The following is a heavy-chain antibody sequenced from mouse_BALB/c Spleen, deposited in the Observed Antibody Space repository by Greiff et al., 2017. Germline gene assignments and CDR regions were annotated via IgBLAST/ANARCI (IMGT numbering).Heavy chain of an antibody. CDR1: GFTFSSFG. CDR2: ISSGSSTI. Sequence: EVQGVESGGGLVQPGGSRKLSCAASGFTFSSFGMHWVRQSPEKGLEWVAYISSGSSTIYYADTVKGRFTISRDNPKNTLFLQMTSLRSEDTAMYYCARDGSYYYAMDYWGQGTSVTVSS. CDR3: ARDGSYYYAMDY. V-gene: IGHV5-17*02. D-gene: IGHD2-3*01. J-gene: IGHJ4*01.